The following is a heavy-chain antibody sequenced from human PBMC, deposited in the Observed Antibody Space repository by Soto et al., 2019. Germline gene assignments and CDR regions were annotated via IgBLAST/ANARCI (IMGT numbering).Heavy chain of an antibody. CDR1: GFTFSSYA. CDR2: ISGSGGST. CDR3: AKGADLDWANYYFDY. D-gene: IGHD7-27*01. J-gene: IGHJ4*02. Sequence: EVQLLESGGGLVQPGGSLRLSCAASGFTFSSYAMSWVRQAPGKGLEWVSAISGSGGSTYYADSVKGRFTISRDNSQNTLYLQMNGLRADDTAVYYCAKGADLDWANYYFDYLCQGTLVNVSS. V-gene: IGHV3-23*01.